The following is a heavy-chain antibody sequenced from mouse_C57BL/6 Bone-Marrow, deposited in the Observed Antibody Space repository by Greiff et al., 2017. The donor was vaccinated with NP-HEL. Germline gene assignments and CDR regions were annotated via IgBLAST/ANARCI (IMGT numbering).Heavy chain of an antibody. CDR2: ISSGSSTI. CDR1: GFTFSDYG. V-gene: IGHV5-17*01. CDR3: ARFYAFYYYAMDY. J-gene: IGHJ4*01. Sequence: EVQLVESGGGLVKPGGSLKLSCAASGFTFSDYGMHWVRQAPEKGLEWVAYISSGSSTIYYADTVKGRFTISRDNAKNTLFLQMTSLRSEDTAMYYCARFYAFYYYAMDYWGQGTSVTVSS. D-gene: IGHD2-3*01.